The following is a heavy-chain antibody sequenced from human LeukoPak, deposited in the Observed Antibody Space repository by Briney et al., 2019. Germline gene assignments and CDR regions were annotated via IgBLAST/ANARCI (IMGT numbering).Heavy chain of an antibody. Sequence: SETLSLTCAVYGGSFSGYYWSWIRQPPGKGLEWIGEINHSGSTNYNPSLKSRVTISVDTSKNQFSLKLSSVTAADTAVYYCASRSTNYYCYGMDVWGQGTTVTVSS. J-gene: IGHJ6*02. CDR3: ASRSTNYYCYGMDV. V-gene: IGHV4-34*01. CDR1: GGSFSGYY. CDR2: INHSGST.